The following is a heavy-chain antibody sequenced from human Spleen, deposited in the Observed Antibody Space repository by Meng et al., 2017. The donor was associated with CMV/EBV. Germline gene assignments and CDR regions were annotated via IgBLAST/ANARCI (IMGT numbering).Heavy chain of an antibody. V-gene: IGHV3-21*01. J-gene: IGHJ5*01. CDR2: IGSRNSYL. Sequence: GESLKISCAASGFSVSINYMSWVRQAPGKGLEWVSSIGSRNSYLNYADSVKGRFTISRDDAQNSLYLQMNSLRAEDSAVYYCARSVNWFDSWGQGTLVTVSS. CDR3: ARSVNWFDS. CDR1: GFSVSINY.